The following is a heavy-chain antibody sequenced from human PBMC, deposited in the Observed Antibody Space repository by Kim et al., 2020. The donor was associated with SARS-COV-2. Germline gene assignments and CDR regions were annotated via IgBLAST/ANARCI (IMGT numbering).Heavy chain of an antibody. Sequence: NYTPSLESRVTISVDTSKNQFSLKLSSVTAADTAVYYCARVVMATAYFDYWGQGTLVTVSS. V-gene: IGHV4-34*01. CDR3: ARVVMATAYFDY. J-gene: IGHJ4*02. D-gene: IGHD2-21*01.